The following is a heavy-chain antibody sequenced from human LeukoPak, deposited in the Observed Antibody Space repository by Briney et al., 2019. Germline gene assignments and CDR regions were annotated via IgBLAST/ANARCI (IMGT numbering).Heavy chain of an antibody. J-gene: IGHJ5*02. D-gene: IGHD1-26*01. CDR2: INHSGSP. V-gene: IGHV4-34*01. Sequence: SETLSLTCAVSGGAFSGYYWSWIRQPPGEGLEWIGEINHSGSPNYNPSLKSRATISVDTPKNQSSLKLSSVPAANTAVYYCARGGGSQIDNWFDPWGQGTLVTVSS. CDR1: GGAFSGYY. CDR3: ARGGGSQIDNWFDP.